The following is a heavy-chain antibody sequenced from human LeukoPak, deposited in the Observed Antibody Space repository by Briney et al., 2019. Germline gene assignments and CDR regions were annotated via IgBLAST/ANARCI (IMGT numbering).Heavy chain of an antibody. D-gene: IGHD6-6*01. CDR1: GFTFSSYA. CDR2: ISGRGDRT. J-gene: IGHJ4*02. Sequence: GGSLRLSCAASGFTFSSYAMSWVRQAPGKGLEWVSAISGRGDRTYYADSVKGRFTISRDNSKNTLYLQMNSLRADYTAVYYCAKEQSSSGFFDYWGQGTLVTVSS. CDR3: AKEQSSSGFFDY. V-gene: IGHV3-23*01.